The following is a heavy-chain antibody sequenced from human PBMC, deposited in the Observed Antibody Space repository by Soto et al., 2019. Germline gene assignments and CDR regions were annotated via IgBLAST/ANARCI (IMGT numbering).Heavy chain of an antibody. D-gene: IGHD5-18*01. J-gene: IGHJ6*02. CDR1: GFTFSNAW. CDR3: TPYSYGYDYYYGMDV. Sequence: GGSLRLSCAASGFTFSNAWMSWVRQAPGKGLEWVGRIKSKTDGGTTDYAAPVKGRFTISRDDSKNTLYLQMNSLKTEDTAVYYCTPYSYGYDYYYGMDVWGQGTTVTVSS. CDR2: IKSKTDGGTT. V-gene: IGHV3-15*01.